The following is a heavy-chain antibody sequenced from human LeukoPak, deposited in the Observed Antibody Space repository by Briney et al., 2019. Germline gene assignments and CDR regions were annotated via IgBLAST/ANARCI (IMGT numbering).Heavy chain of an antibody. J-gene: IGHJ3*02. D-gene: IGHD3-10*01. CDR2: ISGSGGST. CDR1: GFTFSSYA. CDR3: AREWELITMVRDDAFDI. V-gene: IGHV3-23*01. Sequence: PGGSLRLSCAASGFTFSSYAMSWVRQAPGKGLEWVSAISGSGGSTYYADSVKGRFTISRDNSKNTLYLQMNSLRAEDTAVYYCAREWELITMVRDDAFDIWGQGTMVTVSS.